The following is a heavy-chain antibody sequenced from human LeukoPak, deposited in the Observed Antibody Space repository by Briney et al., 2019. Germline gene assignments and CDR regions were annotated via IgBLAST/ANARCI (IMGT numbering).Heavy chain of an antibody. CDR1: GFPFSTYA. Sequence: GGSLRLSCAASGFPFSTYAMNWVRQAPGKGLEWVSGIYGSGGGIQHADSVKGRFTISRDNSKNTLYLQMNSLRAEDTALYYCAKDRLPDGRWSLDYWGQGTLVTVSS. CDR2: IYGSGGGI. CDR3: AKDRLPDGRWSLDY. D-gene: IGHD6-13*01. V-gene: IGHV3-23*01. J-gene: IGHJ4*02.